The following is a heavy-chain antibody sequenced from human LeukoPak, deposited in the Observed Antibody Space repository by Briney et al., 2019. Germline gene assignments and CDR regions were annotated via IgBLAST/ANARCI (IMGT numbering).Heavy chain of an antibody. Sequence: GGTLRLSCAASGSTFSSYGMSWVRQAPGKGLEWVSAISGSGGSTYYADSVKGRFTISRDNSKNTLYLQMNSLRAEDTAVYYCAKSHYGSGSFLFDYWGQGTLVTVSS. J-gene: IGHJ4*02. D-gene: IGHD3-10*01. V-gene: IGHV3-23*01. CDR2: ISGSGGST. CDR3: AKSHYGSGSFLFDY. CDR1: GSTFSSYG.